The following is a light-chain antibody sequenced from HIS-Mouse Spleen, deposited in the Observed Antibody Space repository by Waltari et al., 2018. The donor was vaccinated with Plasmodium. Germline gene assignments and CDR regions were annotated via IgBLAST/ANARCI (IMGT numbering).Light chain of an antibody. V-gene: IGLV3-21*03. CDR1: NIGSKR. J-gene: IGLJ2*01. CDR3: QVWDSSSDHVV. CDR2: EDS. Sequence: SYVMTQPPSVSVAPGKTARLTCGGNNIGSKRVHWYQRKPGQAPVLVVYEDSDRPSGIPERFSGSNSGNTATLTISRVEAGDEADYYCQVWDSSSDHVVFGGGTKLTVL.